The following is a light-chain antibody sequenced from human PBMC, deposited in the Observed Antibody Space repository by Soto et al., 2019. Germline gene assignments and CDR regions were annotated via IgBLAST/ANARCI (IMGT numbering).Light chain of an antibody. Sequence: QSALTQPRSVSGSPGQSVTISCTGTNSDVGGYNYVSWYQQHPGKAPKLMIYDVRKRPSGVPDRFSGSKSDNTASLTISGLQAEDEADYYCGSYAGSSTHYVFGTVTKVTVL. V-gene: IGLV2-11*01. J-gene: IGLJ1*01. CDR2: DVR. CDR3: GSYAGSSTHYV. CDR1: NSDVGGYNY.